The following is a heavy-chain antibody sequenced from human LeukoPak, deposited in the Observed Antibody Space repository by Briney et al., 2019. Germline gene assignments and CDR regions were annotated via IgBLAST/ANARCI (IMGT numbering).Heavy chain of an antibody. J-gene: IGHJ6*03. CDR3: ARGESYYYYMDV. V-gene: IGHV3-30-3*01. Sequence: GRSLRLSCAASGFTFSSYAMHWVRQAPGKGLEWVAVISYDGSNKYYADSVKGRFTISRDNSKNTLYLQMNSLRAEDTAVYYCARGESYYYYMDVWGKGTTVTVSS. CDR1: GFTFSSYA. CDR2: ISYDGSNK.